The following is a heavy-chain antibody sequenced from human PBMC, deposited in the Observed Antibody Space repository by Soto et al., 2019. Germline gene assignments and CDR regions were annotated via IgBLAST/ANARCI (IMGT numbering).Heavy chain of an antibody. J-gene: IGHJ5*02. CDR1: GGSMSRYY. CDR2: IHYTGST. D-gene: IGHD1-1*01. Sequence: SETLSLTCTVSGGSMSRYYWTWVRQPPGKGLEWIGNIHYTGSTNYNPSLKSRVTILLGTSTSQFSLKVSSVTAADTAVYYCARDLTISSTDGPLDPWGHGTLVTVSS. V-gene: IGHV4-59*01. CDR3: ARDLTISSTDGPLDP.